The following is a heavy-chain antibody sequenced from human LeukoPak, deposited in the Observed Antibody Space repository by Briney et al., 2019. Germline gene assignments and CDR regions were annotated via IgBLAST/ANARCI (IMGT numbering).Heavy chain of an antibody. J-gene: IGHJ5*02. CDR3: ARDVVPAAMLNWFDP. D-gene: IGHD2-2*01. CDR1: GGSISSSSYY. Sequence: PSETLSLTCTVSGGSISSSSYYWGWIRQPPGKGLEWIGSIYYSGSTYYNPSLKSRVTISVDTSKNQFSLKLSSVTAADTAVYYCARDVVPAAMLNWFDPWGQGTLVTVSS. CDR2: IYYSGST. V-gene: IGHV4-39*07.